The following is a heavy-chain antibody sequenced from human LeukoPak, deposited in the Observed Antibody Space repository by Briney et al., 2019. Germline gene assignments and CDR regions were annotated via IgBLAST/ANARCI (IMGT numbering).Heavy chain of an antibody. D-gene: IGHD6-13*01. V-gene: IGHV3-15*01. CDR3: TTITAAGYIDY. CDR2: IKSKTDGGTT. CDR1: GFTVSNAW. Sequence: PGGSLRLSCAASGFTVSNAWMSWVRQAPGKGLEWVGRIKSKTDGGTTDHAAPVKGRFTISRDDSKNTLYLQMNSLKTEDTAVYYCTTITAAGYIDYWGQGTLVTVSS. J-gene: IGHJ4*02.